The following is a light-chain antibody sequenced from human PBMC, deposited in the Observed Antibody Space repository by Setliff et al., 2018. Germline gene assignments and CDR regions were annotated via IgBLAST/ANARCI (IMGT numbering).Light chain of an antibody. CDR2: DVS. Sequence: QSVLTQPASVSGYPGQSITIPCTGTSSDVGGYNYVYWYQQHPGKAPKLMIYDVSKRPSGVSNRFSGSKSGNTAPLTISGLQAEDEADYYCSSYTSSSTYVFGTGTKSPS. CDR3: SSYTSSSTYV. CDR1: SSDVGGYNY. V-gene: IGLV2-14*01. J-gene: IGLJ1*01.